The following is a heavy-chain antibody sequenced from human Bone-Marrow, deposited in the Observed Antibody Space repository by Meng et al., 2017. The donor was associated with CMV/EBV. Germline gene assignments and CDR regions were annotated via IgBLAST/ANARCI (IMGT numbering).Heavy chain of an antibody. J-gene: IGHJ6*02. CDR2: IYSGGST. CDR3: ARGYSYGYDYYYYYGMDV. D-gene: IGHD5-18*01. V-gene: IGHV3-66*02. Sequence: GGSLRLSCAASGFTFSSYSMNWVRQAPGKGLEWVSVIYSGGSTYYADSVKGRFTISRDNSKNTLYLQMNSLRAEDTAVYYCARGYSYGYDYYYYYGMDVWGQGTTVTVSS. CDR1: GFTFSSYS.